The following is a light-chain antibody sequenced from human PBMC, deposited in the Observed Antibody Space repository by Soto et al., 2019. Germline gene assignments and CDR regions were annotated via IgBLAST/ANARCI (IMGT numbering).Light chain of an antibody. CDR3: SSYTSTNTPYV. J-gene: IGLJ1*01. CDR1: SSDVGAYNF. V-gene: IGLV2-14*01. CDR2: EVT. Sequence: QSVRTQPASVSGSPGQSITISCTGSSSDVGAYNFVSWYQHHPGRAPKLILYEVTTRPSGVSSRFSGSKSGNTASLTISGLQADDEATYYCSSYTSTNTPYVFGTGTKVTVL.